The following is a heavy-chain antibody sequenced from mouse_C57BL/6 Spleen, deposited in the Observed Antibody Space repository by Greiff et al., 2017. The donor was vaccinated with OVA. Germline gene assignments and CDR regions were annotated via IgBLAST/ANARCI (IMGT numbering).Heavy chain of an antibody. D-gene: IGHD1-1*01. Sequence: QVQLQQPGAELVMPGASVKLSCKASGYTFTSYWMHWVKQRPGQGLEWIGEIDPSDSYTNYNQKFKGKSTLTVDKSSSTAYMQLSSLTSEDSAVYYCARADYFLCAYWGQGTLVTVSA. J-gene: IGHJ3*01. CDR1: GYTFTSYW. CDR3: ARADYFLCAY. V-gene: IGHV1-69*01. CDR2: IDPSDSYT.